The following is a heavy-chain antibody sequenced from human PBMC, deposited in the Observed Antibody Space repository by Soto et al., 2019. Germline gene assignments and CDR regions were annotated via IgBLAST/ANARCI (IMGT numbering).Heavy chain of an antibody. D-gene: IGHD1-1*01. CDR3: ARAFTTGAEVSTKGFDP. Sequence: QVQLVESGGGVVQPGRSLRLSCAASGFIFSSYGMHWVRQAPGKGLEWVAVISYGGSNKYYADSVKGRFTISRDNSKNTLYLQVTSLRAEDTAVYYCARAFTTGAEVSTKGFDPWGQGTLVTVSS. CDR2: ISYGGSNK. CDR1: GFIFSSYG. V-gene: IGHV3-30*03. J-gene: IGHJ5*02.